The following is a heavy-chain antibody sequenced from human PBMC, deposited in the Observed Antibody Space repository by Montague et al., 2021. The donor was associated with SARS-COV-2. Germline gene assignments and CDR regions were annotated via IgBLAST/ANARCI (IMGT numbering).Heavy chain of an antibody. CDR2: IYYSGGT. CDR1: GGSISGYY. V-gene: IGHV4-59*01. J-gene: IGHJ4*02. D-gene: IGHD3-22*01. Sequence: SETLSLTCSVSGGSISGYYWSWIRQPPGKGLGWIGYIYYSGGTNYNPSLKSRDTISVDTSKNQFSLELSSVTAADTAMYYCARVGTRLNDYDGSGYFDYWGQGALVIVSS. CDR3: ARVGTRLNDYDGSGYFDY.